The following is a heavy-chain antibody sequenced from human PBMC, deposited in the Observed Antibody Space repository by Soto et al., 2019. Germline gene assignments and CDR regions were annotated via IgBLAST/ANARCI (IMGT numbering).Heavy chain of an antibody. CDR1: GGTFSSDA. D-gene: IGHD5-18*01. Sequence: ASVNVSGKASGGTFSSDAISWVRQAPGQGLEWIGGIIPIFGTANYAQKFQGRVTITADESTSTAYMELSSLRSEDTAVYYCARDPKVFSRRYSYGGTGWGQGTLVNVSS. CDR2: IIPIFGTA. CDR3: ARDPKVFSRRYSYGGTG. J-gene: IGHJ4*02. V-gene: IGHV1-69*13.